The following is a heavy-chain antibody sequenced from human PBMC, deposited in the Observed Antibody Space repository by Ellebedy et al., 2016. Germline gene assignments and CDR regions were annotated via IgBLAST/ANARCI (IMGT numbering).Heavy chain of an antibody. CDR2: IHYSGRT. J-gene: IGHJ5*02. V-gene: IGHV4-39*07. D-gene: IGHD6-19*01. CDR3: FSYNGGWSREFRDNRFDP. CDR1: GDSINIFDHY. Sequence: SETLSLTXTVSGDSINIFDHYWGWIRQPPGKGLEWIASIHYSGRTYYQSSLKSRLSISVDTSKNQFSLTLTSATAADTAVYYCFSYNGGWSREFRDNRFDPWGQGTLVTVSS.